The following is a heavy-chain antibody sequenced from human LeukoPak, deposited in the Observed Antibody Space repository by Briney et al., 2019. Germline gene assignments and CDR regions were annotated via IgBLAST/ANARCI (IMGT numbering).Heavy chain of an antibody. V-gene: IGHV3-64*01. J-gene: IGHJ6*03. CDR2: ISSNGGST. CDR3: ARGGYGASTPYYMDV. CDR1: GFTFSNYA. D-gene: IGHD1-26*01. Sequence: GGSLRLSCAASGFTFSNYAMNWVRQAPGKGLEYVSAISSNGGSTYYANSVKGRSTISRDNSKNTLYLQMGSLRAEDMAVYYCARGGYGASTPYYMDVWGKGATVTVSS.